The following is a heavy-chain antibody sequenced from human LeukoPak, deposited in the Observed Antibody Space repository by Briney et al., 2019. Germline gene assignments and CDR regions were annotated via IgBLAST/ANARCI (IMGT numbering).Heavy chain of an antibody. V-gene: IGHV3-23*01. Sequence: PGGSLRLSCAASGFTVSSYAMSWVRQAPGKGLEWVSAISGSGGSTYYADSVKGRFTISRDNSKNTLYLQMNSLRDDDTAVYYCAKHRVALMGIDYWGQGTLVTVSS. D-gene: IGHD3-3*02. CDR1: GFTVSSYA. CDR3: AKHRVALMGIDY. CDR2: ISGSGGST. J-gene: IGHJ4*02.